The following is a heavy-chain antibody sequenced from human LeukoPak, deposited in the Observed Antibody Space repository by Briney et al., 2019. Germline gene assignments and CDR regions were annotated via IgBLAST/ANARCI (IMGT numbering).Heavy chain of an antibody. CDR2: INHSGST. Sequence: PSETLSLTCAVYGGSFSGYYWSWIRQPPGKGLEWIGEINHSGSTNYNPSLKSRVTISVDTSKNQFSLKLSSVTAADTAVYYCARAARSSGWNYWGQGTLVTVSS. D-gene: IGHD6-19*01. J-gene: IGHJ4*02. V-gene: IGHV4-34*01. CDR1: GGSFSGYY. CDR3: ARAARSSGWNY.